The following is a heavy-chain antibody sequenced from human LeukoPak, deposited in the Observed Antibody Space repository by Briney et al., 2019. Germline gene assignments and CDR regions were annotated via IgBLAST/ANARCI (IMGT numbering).Heavy chain of an antibody. J-gene: IGHJ4*02. V-gene: IGHV3-74*01. D-gene: IGHD2-2*01. CDR2: INNEGTGT. CDR3: ARGKSIVVVPAAFY. CDR1: GFTFRNYW. Sequence: GGSLRLSCATSGFTFRNYWMHWVRQAPGKGLVWISRINNEGTGTIYADFVKGRFTISRDNAENTLYLQMNSLRAEDTAVYYCARGKSIVVVPAAFYWGQGTLVTVSS.